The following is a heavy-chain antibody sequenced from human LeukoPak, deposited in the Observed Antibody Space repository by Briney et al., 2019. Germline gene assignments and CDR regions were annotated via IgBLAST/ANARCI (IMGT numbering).Heavy chain of an antibody. V-gene: IGHV3-20*04. CDR3: ARAQTYGDSRLLLDY. Sequence: GSLRLSCAASGFTFSSHAMNWVRQAPGKGLEWVSGINWNGGSTGYADSVEGRFTISRDNAKNSQYLQMNSLRVEDTALYYCARAQTYGDSRLLLDYWGQGTLVTVSS. CDR1: GFTFSSHA. D-gene: IGHD2-21*02. J-gene: IGHJ4*02. CDR2: INWNGGST.